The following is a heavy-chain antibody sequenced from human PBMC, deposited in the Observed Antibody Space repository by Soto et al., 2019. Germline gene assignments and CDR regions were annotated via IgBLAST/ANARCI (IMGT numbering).Heavy chain of an antibody. V-gene: IGHV3-30-3*01. CDR1: GFTFSSYA. Sequence: GGSLRLSCAASGFTFSSYAMHWVRQAPGKGLEWVAVISYDGSNKYYADSVKGRFTISRDNSKNTLYLQMNSLRAEDTAVYYCASPPYSTNYWGQGTLVTVSS. CDR3: ASPPYSTNY. J-gene: IGHJ4*02. CDR2: ISYDGSNK. D-gene: IGHD6-13*01.